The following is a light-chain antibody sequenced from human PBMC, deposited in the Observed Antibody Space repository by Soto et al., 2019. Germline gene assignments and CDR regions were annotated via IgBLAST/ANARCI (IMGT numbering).Light chain of an antibody. Sequence: QSALTRPASVSGSPGQSITISCTGTSSDVGGYNYVSWYQQHPGKAPKLMIYEVSNRPSGVSNRFSGSKSGNTASLTISGLQAEDAADYYCSSYTSSSTYVFGTGTKLTVL. CDR1: SSDVGGYNY. CDR3: SSYTSSSTYV. V-gene: IGLV2-14*01. J-gene: IGLJ1*01. CDR2: EVS.